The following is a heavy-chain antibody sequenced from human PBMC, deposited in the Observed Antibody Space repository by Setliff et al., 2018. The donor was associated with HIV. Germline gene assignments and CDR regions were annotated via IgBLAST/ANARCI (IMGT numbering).Heavy chain of an antibody. CDR2: IYCDDDK. J-gene: IGHJ5*02. D-gene: IGHD2-15*01. CDR1: GFSLRTSGVG. Sequence: GSGPTLVNPTQTLTLTCTFSGFSLRTSGVGVGWIRQPTGKALEWLALIYCDDDKRYSPSLKTRLTITRLTITKDTSKNQVVLTMTNMYPVDTATYYCARDIWAYGLMVSWGQGTLVTVSS. CDR3: ARDIWAYGLMVS. V-gene: IGHV2-5*02.